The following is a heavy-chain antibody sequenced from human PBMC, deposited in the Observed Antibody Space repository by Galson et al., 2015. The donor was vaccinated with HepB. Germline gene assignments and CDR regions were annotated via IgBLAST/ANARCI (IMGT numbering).Heavy chain of an antibody. J-gene: IGHJ4*02. CDR3: TTYYDSSGPSFDY. V-gene: IGHV3-49*03. CDR2: IRSKAYGGTT. D-gene: IGHD3-22*01. CDR1: GFTFGDYA. Sequence: SLRLSCAASGFTFGDYAMSWFRQAPGKGLEWVGFIRSKAYGGTTEYAASVKGRFTISRDDSKSIAYLQMNSLKTEDTAVYYCTTYYDSSGPSFDYWGQGTLVTVSS.